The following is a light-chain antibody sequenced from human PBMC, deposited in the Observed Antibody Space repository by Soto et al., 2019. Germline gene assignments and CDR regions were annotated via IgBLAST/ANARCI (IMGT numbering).Light chain of an antibody. CDR2: GAS. Sequence: EIVLTQSPCTLSLSPGERATLSCRASQSISSSYLAWYQHKPGQTPRLLIYGASSRATGIPDRFSGSGSGTDFTLTISRLEPEDFAVYYCQNYGSTPRTFGQGTKVEIK. V-gene: IGKV3-20*01. J-gene: IGKJ1*01. CDR1: QSISSSY. CDR3: QNYGSTPRT.